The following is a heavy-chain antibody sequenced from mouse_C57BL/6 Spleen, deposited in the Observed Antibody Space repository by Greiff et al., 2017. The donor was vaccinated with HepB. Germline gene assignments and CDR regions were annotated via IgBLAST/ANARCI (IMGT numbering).Heavy chain of an antibody. D-gene: IGHD1-1*01. Sequence: VQLQQPGAELVRPGSSVKLSCKASGYTFTSYWMDWVKQRPGQGLEWIGNIYPSDSETHYNQKFKDKATLTVDKSSSTAYMQLSSLTSEDSAVYYCARGDYYGSSHFDYWGQGTTLTVSS. V-gene: IGHV1-61*01. CDR2: IYPSDSET. CDR1: GYTFTSYW. J-gene: IGHJ2*01. CDR3: ARGDYYGSSHFDY.